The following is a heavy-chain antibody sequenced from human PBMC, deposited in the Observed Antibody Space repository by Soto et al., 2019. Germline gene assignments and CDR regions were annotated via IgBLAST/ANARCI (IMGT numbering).Heavy chain of an antibody. Sequence: PXATLGHTGTVSGGTMIDFYWSWIRQPPGKGLEWIGYIYSSGNTNYNPSLKNRVTISGDMSKNHFSLKLGSVTAADTAVYYCARETILVVAATYHDAFDMWGQGTMVTVSS. CDR2: IYSSGNT. J-gene: IGHJ3*02. CDR3: ARETILVVAATYHDAFDM. D-gene: IGHD2-15*01. V-gene: IGHV4-59*01. CDR1: GGTMIDFY.